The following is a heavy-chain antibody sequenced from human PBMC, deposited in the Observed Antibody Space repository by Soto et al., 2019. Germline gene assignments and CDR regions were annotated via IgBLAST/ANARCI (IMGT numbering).Heavy chain of an antibody. CDR1: GVSISSGKW. J-gene: IGHJ4*02. V-gene: IGHV4-4*02. CDR3: ARNLFDSRGYPPEV. D-gene: IGHD3-22*01. CDR2: IFHTGNT. Sequence: TSETLSLTCTISGVSISSGKWWSWVRQPLGEALEWIGEIFHTGNTNYKPSLKSRVSILVDKSKNQFSLNLDSVTAADTAVYYCARNLFDSRGYPPEVWGQGILVTVSS.